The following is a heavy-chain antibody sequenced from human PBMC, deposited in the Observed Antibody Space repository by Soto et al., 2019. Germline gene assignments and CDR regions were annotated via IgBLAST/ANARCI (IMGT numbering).Heavy chain of an antibody. Sequence: QVQLVASGGGVVQPGRSLRLSCAASGFTFSSYAMHWVRQAPGKGLEWVAVISYDGSNKYYADSVKGRFTISRDNSKNTQYLPMNSLRSEDTAVYYCAGMEGLGMVVVVAATTFDFWGQGSLVTVAS. V-gene: IGHV3-30-3*01. CDR1: GFTFSSYA. CDR2: ISYDGSNK. D-gene: IGHD2-15*01. CDR3: AGMEGLGMVVVVAATTFDF. J-gene: IGHJ4*02.